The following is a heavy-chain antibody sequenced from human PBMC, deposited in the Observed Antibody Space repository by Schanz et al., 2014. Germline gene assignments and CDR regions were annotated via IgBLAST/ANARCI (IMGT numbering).Heavy chain of an antibody. J-gene: IGHJ4*02. V-gene: IGHV3-11*04. CDR1: GFTFSSYN. CDR3: ARDKGGYYPFDY. D-gene: IGHD3-3*01. Sequence: QVQLVESGGGLVKPGGSLRLSCAASGFTFSSYNINWVRQAPGKGLEWVSYINGGGETTYYADSVRGRFTISRDNAKNSLYLQMNSLRAEDTAVYYCARDKGGYYPFDYWGQGTLVTVSS. CDR2: INGGGETT.